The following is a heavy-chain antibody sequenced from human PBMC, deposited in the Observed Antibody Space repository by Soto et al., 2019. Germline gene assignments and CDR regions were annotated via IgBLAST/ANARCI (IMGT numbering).Heavy chain of an antibody. CDR2: IWYDGSNK. V-gene: IGHV3-33*01. D-gene: IGHD6-19*01. CDR1: GFTFSSYG. J-gene: IGHJ5*02. Sequence: QVQLVESGGGVVQPGRSLRLSCAASGFTFSSYGMHWVRQAPGKGLEWVAVIWYDGSNKYYADSVKGRFTISRDNSKNTLYLQMNSLRAEDTAVYYCAREIAVAVPWFDPWGQGTLVTVSS. CDR3: AREIAVAVPWFDP.